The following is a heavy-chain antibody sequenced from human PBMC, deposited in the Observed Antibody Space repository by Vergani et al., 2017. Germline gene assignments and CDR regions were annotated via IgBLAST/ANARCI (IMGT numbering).Heavy chain of an antibody. D-gene: IGHD1-26*01. V-gene: IGHV3-74*01. CDR2: INSDGDST. J-gene: IGHJ6*03. CDR3: ARDGWELLDYFYYMDV. CDR1: GFTFSNYW. Sequence: VQLVESGGGLDQPGGSLRLSCTASGFTFSNYWMQWVRQAPGKGLMWVSRINSDGDSTSYADSVKGRFTISRDNAKNTLYLQMDSLRAEDTAVYYCARDGWELLDYFYYMDVWGKGTTVTVSS.